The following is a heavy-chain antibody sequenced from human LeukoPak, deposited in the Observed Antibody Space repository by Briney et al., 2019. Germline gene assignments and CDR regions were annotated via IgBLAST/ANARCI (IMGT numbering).Heavy chain of an antibody. J-gene: IGHJ4*02. CDR3: AREDSSGYYAY. CDR2: IYYSGST. CDR1: GGSISSYY. V-gene: IGHV4-59*01. Sequence: SETLSLTCTVSGGSISSYYGSWIRQPPGKGLEWIGYIYYSGSTNYNPSLKSRVTISVDTSKNQFSLKLSSVTAADTAVYYCAREDSSGYYAYWGQGTLVTVSS. D-gene: IGHD3-22*01.